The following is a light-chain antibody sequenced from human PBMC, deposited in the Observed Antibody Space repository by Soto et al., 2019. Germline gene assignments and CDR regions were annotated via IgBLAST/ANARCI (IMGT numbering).Light chain of an antibody. CDR3: QQYYSPPPWT. CDR1: QSVLSSSDSKNY. V-gene: IGKV4-1*01. Sequence: DIVMTQFPDSLAVSLGERATINCKASQSVLSSSDSKNYLAWYQQKPGQPPKLLIYWASTRESGVPDRFSGSGSGTDFTLTINSLQAEDVAVYSCQQYYSPPPWTFGQGTKVAIK. J-gene: IGKJ1*01. CDR2: WAS.